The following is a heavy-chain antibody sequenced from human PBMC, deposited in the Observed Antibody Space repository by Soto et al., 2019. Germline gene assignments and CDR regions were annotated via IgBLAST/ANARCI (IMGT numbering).Heavy chain of an antibody. Sequence: GGSLRLSCAASGFTFSSYWMHWVRQAPGKGLVWVSRINSDGSSTSYADSVKGRFTISRDNAKNTLYLQMNSLRAEDTAVYYCARDFSLGYCSGGSCPTDYWGQGTLVTVSS. J-gene: IGHJ4*02. CDR2: INSDGSST. CDR1: GFTFSSYW. D-gene: IGHD2-15*01. V-gene: IGHV3-74*01. CDR3: ARDFSLGYCSGGSCPTDY.